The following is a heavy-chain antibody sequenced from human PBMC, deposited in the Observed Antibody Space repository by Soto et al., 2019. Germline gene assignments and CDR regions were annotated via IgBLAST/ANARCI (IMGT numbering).Heavy chain of an antibody. D-gene: IGHD3-16*02. CDR2: IIPILGIA. V-gene: IGHV1-69*02. J-gene: IGHJ6*03. Sequence: GASVKVSCKASGGTSSSYTISWVRQAPGQGLEWMGRIIPILGIANYAQKFQGRVTITADKSTSTAYMELSSLRSEDTAVYYCAPSLIGYYYMDVWGKGTTVTVS. CDR3: APSLIGYYYMDV. CDR1: GGTSSSYT.